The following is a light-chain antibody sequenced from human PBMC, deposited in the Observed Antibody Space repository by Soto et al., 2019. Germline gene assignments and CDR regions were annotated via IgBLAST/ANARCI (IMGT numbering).Light chain of an antibody. CDR1: QSVSSY. CDR3: QQRSNWPKT. V-gene: IGKV3-11*01. CDR2: DAS. Sequence: EIVLTQSPATLSLSPGERATLSCRASQSVSSYLAWYQQTPGQAPRLLIYDASNRATGIPARLSGSGSGTDFTLTISSLEPADVAVYYCQQRSNWPKTFGQGTKLEIK. J-gene: IGKJ2*01.